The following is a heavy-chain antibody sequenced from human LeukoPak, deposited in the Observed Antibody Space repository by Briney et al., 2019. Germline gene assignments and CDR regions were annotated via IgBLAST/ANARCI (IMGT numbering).Heavy chain of an antibody. J-gene: IGHJ5*02. V-gene: IGHV1-46*01. CDR2: INPSGGST. CDR3: AREGVADSYDSSAYGNWFDP. Sequence: ASVKVSCKASGYTFTSYFMHWVRQAPGQGLEWMGRINPSGGSTSYAQKFQGRVTMTRDMSTSTVYMELSSLRSEDTAVYYCAREGVADSYDSSAYGNWFDPWGQGTLVTVSS. CDR1: GYTFTSYF. D-gene: IGHD3-22*01.